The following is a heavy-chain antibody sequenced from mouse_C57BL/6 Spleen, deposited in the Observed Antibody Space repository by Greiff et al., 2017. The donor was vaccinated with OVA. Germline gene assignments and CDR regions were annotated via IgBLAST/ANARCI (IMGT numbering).Heavy chain of an antibody. Sequence: EVQRVESGAELVKPGASVKLSCTASGFNIKDYYMHWVKQRTEQGLEWIGRIDPEDGETKYAPKFQGKATITADTSSNTAYLQLSSLTSEDTAVYYCARSGGSSYGGYYFDYWGQGTTLTVSS. CDR1: GFNIKDYY. D-gene: IGHD1-1*01. CDR3: ARSGGSSYGGYYFDY. V-gene: IGHV14-2*01. J-gene: IGHJ2*01. CDR2: IDPEDGET.